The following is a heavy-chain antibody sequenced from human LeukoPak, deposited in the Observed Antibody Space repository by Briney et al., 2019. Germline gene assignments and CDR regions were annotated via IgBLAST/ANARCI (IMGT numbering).Heavy chain of an antibody. CDR2: ISWNSGSI. J-gene: IGHJ4*02. D-gene: IGHD3-22*01. Sequence: GGSLRLSCAASGFTFDDYAMHWVRQAPGKGLEWVSGISWNSGSIGYADSVKGRFTISRDNAKNSLYLQMNSLRAEDTALYYCAKDMRRYYDSSGYYSYFDYWGQGTLVTVSS. CDR1: GFTFDDYA. CDR3: AKDMRRYYDSSGYYSYFDY. V-gene: IGHV3-9*01.